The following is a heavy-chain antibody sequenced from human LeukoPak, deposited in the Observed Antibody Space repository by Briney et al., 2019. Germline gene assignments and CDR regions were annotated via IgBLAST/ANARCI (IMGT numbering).Heavy chain of an antibody. V-gene: IGHV1-18*01. CDR1: GYTFTSYG. D-gene: IGHD6-19*01. CDR3: ARDSLGSGWYSRTRGVWFDP. J-gene: IGHJ5*02. CDR2: ISAYNGNT. Sequence: ASVKVSCKASGYTFTSYGISWVRQAPGQGLEWMGWISAYNGNTNYAQKLQGRVTMTTDTSTSTAYMELRSLRSDDTAVYYCARDSLGSGWYSRTRGVWFDPWGQGTLVTVSS.